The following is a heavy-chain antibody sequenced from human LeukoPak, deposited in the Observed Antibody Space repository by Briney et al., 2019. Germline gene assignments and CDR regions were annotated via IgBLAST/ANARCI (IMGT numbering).Heavy chain of an antibody. CDR1: GFTFSNAW. V-gene: IGHV3-15*01. CDR2: IKSKTDGGTT. Sequence: NPGGSLRLSCAASGFTFSNAWMSWVRQAPGKGLEWVGRIKSKTDGGTTDYAAPVKGRFTISRDDSKNTLYLQMNSLKTEDTAVYYCTTDTAVTTSFDYWGQGTLVTVSS. D-gene: IGHD4-17*01. J-gene: IGHJ4*02. CDR3: TTDTAVTTSFDY.